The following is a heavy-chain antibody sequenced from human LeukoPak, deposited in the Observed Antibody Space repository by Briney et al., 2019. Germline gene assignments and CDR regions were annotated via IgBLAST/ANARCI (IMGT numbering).Heavy chain of an antibody. J-gene: IGHJ6*02. D-gene: IGHD3-3*01. CDR1: GFTFSSYS. Sequence: GGSLRLSCAASGFTFSSYSMNWVRQAPGKGLEWVSSISSSSSYIYYADSVKGRFTISRDNAKNSLYLQMNSLRAEDKAVYYCARDPSYDFWSGSHYNYGMDVWGQGTTVTVSS. CDR3: ARDPSYDFWSGSHYNYGMDV. V-gene: IGHV3-21*01. CDR2: ISSSSSYI.